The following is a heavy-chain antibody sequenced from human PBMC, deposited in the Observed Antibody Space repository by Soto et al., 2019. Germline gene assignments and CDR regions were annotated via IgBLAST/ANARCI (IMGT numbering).Heavy chain of an antibody. J-gene: IGHJ4*02. CDR3: ARGVGDYFWGTSRDFDY. CDR1: GYSFTSYS. V-gene: IGHV1-3*05. D-gene: IGHD3-16*02. CDR2: INADNANT. Sequence: QVQLVQSGAEEKKPGASVKVSCKASGYSFTSYSMDWVRQAPGQRLEWMEWINADNANTRYSENFQGRVTITRDTSASTAYMELSSRRSEDTAVYYCARGVGDYFWGTSRDFDYWGQGTLVTVSS.